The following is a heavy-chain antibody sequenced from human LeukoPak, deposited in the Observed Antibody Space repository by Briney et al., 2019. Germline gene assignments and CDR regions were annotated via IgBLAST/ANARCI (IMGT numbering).Heavy chain of an antibody. CDR3: ARSPHMVRGVIYQH. CDR2: INAGNGNT. D-gene: IGHD3-10*01. CDR1: GYTFTSYA. J-gene: IGHJ1*01. V-gene: IGHV1-3*01. Sequence: ASVKVSCKASGYTFTSYAMHWVRQAPGQRLEWMGWINAGNGNTKYSQKFQGRVTITRDTSASTAYMELSSLRSEDTAVYYCARSPHMVRGVIYQHWGQGTLVTVSS.